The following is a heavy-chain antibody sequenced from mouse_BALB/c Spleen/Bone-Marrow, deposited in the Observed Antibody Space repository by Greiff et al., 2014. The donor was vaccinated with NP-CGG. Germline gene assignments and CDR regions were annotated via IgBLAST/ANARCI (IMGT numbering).Heavy chain of an antibody. CDR3: ARDGNFAMDY. D-gene: IGHD2-1*01. CDR1: GFTFSDYY. CDR2: INDGGSYT. Sequence: VQLKDSGGGLVKPGGFLKLSCAVSGFTFSDYYMYWVRQNPEKRLEWVATINDGGSYTYYPDSVKGRFTISRDNAKNNLYLQMSSLKSEDTAMYYCARDGNFAMDYWGQGTSVTVSS. J-gene: IGHJ4*01. V-gene: IGHV5-4*02.